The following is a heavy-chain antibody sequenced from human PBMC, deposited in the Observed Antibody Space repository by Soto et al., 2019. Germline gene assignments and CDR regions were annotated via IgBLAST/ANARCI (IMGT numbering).Heavy chain of an antibody. J-gene: IGHJ6*02. CDR3: AKEVTSGSYSHYYYSLDV. V-gene: IGHV3-23*01. Sequence: EVQLLESGGGLVQPGGSLRLSCAASGFTLSSYAMSWVRQAPGKGLEWVSAISGSGNRTFHADSVKGRFTISRDNAKNALYLQMNSLRVEDTAVYYCAKEVTSGSYSHYYYSLDVWGQGTMVTVSS. D-gene: IGHD1-26*01. CDR1: GFTLSSYA. CDR2: ISGSGNRT.